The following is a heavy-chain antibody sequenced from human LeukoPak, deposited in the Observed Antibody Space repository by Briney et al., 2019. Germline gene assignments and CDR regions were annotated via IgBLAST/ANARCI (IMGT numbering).Heavy chain of an antibody. Sequence: SETLSLTCTVSGGSISSYYWSWIRQPPGKGLEWIGYIYYSGSTNYNPSLKSRVTISVDTSKNQFSLNLSSVTAADTAIYYCARDTGYLGSNYGMDVWGQGTTVTVSS. CDR3: ARDTGYLGSNYGMDV. CDR2: IYYSGST. CDR1: GGSISSYY. V-gene: IGHV4-59*01. J-gene: IGHJ6*02. D-gene: IGHD3-22*01.